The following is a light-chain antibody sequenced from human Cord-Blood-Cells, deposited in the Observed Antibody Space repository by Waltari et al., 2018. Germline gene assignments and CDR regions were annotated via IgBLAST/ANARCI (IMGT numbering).Light chain of an antibody. CDR3: QQYNSYSVYT. J-gene: IGKJ2*01. CDR1: QSISSW. Sequence: DIQMTQSPSTLSASVGDRVTLTCRDSQSISSWLAWYQQKPGKAPKLLIYDASSLESGVPSRFSGSGSGTEFTLTISSLQPDDFATYYCQQYNSYSVYTFGQGTKLEIK. V-gene: IGKV1-5*01. CDR2: DAS.